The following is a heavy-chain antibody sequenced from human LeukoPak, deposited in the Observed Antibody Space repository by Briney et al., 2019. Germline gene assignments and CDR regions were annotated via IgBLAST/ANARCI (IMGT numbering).Heavy chain of an antibody. V-gene: IGHV3-43*01. Sequence: GGSLRLSCAASGFTFDDYTMHWIRQPPGKGLEWVSLMTWDAGTTYYADSVKGRFTISRDNSKNSLYLQMNSLRSEDTALYYCAKGGQTAARDMDVWGKGTTVTVSS. D-gene: IGHD2-2*01. CDR3: AKGGQTAARDMDV. J-gene: IGHJ6*03. CDR1: GFTFDDYT. CDR2: MTWDAGTT.